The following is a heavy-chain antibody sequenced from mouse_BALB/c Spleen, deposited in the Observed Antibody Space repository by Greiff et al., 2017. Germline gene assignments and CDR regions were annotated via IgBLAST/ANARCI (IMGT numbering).Heavy chain of an antibody. J-gene: IGHJ3*01. CDR1: GYSITSDYA. V-gene: IGHV3-2*02. Sequence: EVKLQESGPGLVKPSQSLSLTCTVTGYSITSDYAWNWIRQFPGNKLEWMGYISYSGSTSYNPSLKSRISITRDTSKNQFFLQLNSVTTEDTATYYCARSDGYYWFAYWGQGTLVTVSA. CDR3: ARSDGYYWFAY. D-gene: IGHD2-3*01. CDR2: ISYSGST.